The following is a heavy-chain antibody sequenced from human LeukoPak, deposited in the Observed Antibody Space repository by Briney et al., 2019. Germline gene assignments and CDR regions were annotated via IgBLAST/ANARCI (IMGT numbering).Heavy chain of an antibody. Sequence: PGGSLRLSCAVSGFSLRSYWMHWVRQAPGKGLVWVSRISGDGSMTNYADSVKGRFTISRDNAKNTVYLQMNSLRAEDTAVYYCARYSSSSGGASHYFDYGGQGTLVTVSS. V-gene: IGHV3-74*01. D-gene: IGHD6-6*01. CDR3: ARYSSSSGGASHYFDY. CDR2: ISGDGSMT. J-gene: IGHJ4*02. CDR1: GFSLRSYW.